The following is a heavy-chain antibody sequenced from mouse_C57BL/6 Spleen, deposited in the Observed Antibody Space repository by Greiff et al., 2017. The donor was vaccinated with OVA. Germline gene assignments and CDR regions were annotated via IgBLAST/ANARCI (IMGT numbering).Heavy chain of an antibody. V-gene: IGHV5-9-1*02. J-gene: IGHJ1*03. CDR2: ISSGGDYI. Sequence: EVKVVESGEGLVKPGGSLKLSCAASGFTFSSYAMSWVRQTPEKRLEWVAYISSGGDYIYYADTVKGRFTISRDNARNTLYLQMSSLKSEDTAMYYCTRGRGYDGYFDVWGTGTTVTVSS. D-gene: IGHD2-2*01. CDR3: TRGRGYDGYFDV. CDR1: GFTFSSYA.